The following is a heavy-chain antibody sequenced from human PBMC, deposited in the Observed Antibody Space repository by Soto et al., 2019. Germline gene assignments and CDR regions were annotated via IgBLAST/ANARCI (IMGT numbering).Heavy chain of an antibody. V-gene: IGHV3-30*04. D-gene: IGHD6-19*01. J-gene: IGHJ4*02. Sequence: QVQLVESGGGVAQPGRSLRLSCVVSGFSLTDSVLHWVRQAPDKGLEWVALISHDATNKQYGDSVKGRFTISRDTSENTVYLEMSSLRAEDTSVYYCEREGFSSGRAGGFDYWGQGTLVTVSS. CDR1: GFSLTDSV. CDR2: ISHDATNK. CDR3: EREGFSSGRAGGFDY.